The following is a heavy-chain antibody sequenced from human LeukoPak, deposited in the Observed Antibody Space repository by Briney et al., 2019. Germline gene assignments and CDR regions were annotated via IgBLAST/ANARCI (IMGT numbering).Heavy chain of an antibody. V-gene: IGHV3-43*02. D-gene: IGHD1-14*01. J-gene: IGHJ3*02. Sequence: GGSLRLSCAASGFTFDDYAMHWVRQAPGKGPEWVSYVTANGGGTYYADSVKGRFVISRDNSKNSLYLQMNILRPEDTALYYCGKILNPHAFDIWGQGTMVTVSS. CDR3: GKILNPHAFDI. CDR2: VTANGGGT. CDR1: GFTFDDYA.